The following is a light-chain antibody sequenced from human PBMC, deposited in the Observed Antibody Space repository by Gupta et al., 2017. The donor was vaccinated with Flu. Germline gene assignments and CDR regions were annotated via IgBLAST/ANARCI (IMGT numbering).Light chain of an antibody. V-gene: IGKV3-20*01. CDR1: QRVSSTY. Sequence: ETVLTQSPGTLSLSPGERAPLSCRASQRVSSTYLAWFQQKPGQAPRLLIYGASSRATDIPDRFSGSGSGTDFSLTISRLEPEDFAVYYCHQYGSSPWTFGQGTKVEIK. J-gene: IGKJ1*01. CDR3: HQYGSSPWT. CDR2: GAS.